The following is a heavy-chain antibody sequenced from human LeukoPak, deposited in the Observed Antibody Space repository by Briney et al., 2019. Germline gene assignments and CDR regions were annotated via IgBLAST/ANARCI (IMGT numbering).Heavy chain of an antibody. Sequence: PGGSLRLSCAASGFTFSTYGMNWVRQAPGKGLEWVSYISSVITTVYYADSVKGRLTISRDNARNSLYLQMNSLRDEDTAVYYCARGTYYSDCWGQGTLVTVSS. J-gene: IGHJ4*02. CDR1: GFTFSTYG. V-gene: IGHV3-48*02. CDR3: ARGTYYSDC. CDR2: ISSVITTV.